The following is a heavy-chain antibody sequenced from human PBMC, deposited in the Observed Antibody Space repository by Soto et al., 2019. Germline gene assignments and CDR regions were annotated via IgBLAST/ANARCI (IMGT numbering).Heavy chain of an antibody. D-gene: IGHD1-7*01. CDR2: IHPNGGAT. V-gene: IGHV1-2*02. J-gene: IGHJ4*02. CDR1: GYTFTGYY. Sequence: QVQLVQSGAEVKRPGASVKVYCKASGYTFTGYYIHWVRQAPGQGLAWMGWIHPNGGATSYAQKFQGRVTMTGDTSIGAAYMELSSLRSDDTAIYYCARDQAGTLDYWGQGTLITVSS. CDR3: ARDQAGTLDY.